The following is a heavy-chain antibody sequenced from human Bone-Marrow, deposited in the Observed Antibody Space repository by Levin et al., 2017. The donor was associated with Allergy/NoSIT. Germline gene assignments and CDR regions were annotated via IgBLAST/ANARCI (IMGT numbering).Heavy chain of an antibody. CDR1: GYQFTDYW. Sequence: PGESLKISCQGSGYQFTDYWIGWVRQLPGKGLEWMGNIYPGDSETRSSPSFQGQVTFSVDKSMNTASRQGDSLRASDTARDYWARQSDELPPYDGEWVEEHYFDHWGQGTLVTVSS. J-gene: IGHJ4*02. V-gene: IGHV5-51*01. CDR3: ARQSDELPPYDGEWVEEHYFDH. CDR2: IYPGDSET. D-gene: IGHD3-10*01.